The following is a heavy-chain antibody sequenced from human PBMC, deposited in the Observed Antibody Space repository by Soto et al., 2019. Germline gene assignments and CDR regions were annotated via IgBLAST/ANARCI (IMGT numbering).Heavy chain of an antibody. J-gene: IGHJ4*02. Sequence: GGSLRLSCAASGFTFSDYSMSWIRQAPGKGLEWVSYISSSGSIIYYADSVKGRFTISRDNAKNSLYLQMNSLRAEDTAVYYCARDLGYYDSSGYFDYWGQGTLVTVSS. D-gene: IGHD3-22*01. V-gene: IGHV3-11*01. CDR3: ARDLGYYDSSGYFDY. CDR1: GFTFSDYS. CDR2: ISSSGSII.